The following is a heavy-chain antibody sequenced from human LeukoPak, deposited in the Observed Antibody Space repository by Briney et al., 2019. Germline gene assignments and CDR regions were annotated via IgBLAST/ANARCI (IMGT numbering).Heavy chain of an antibody. V-gene: IGHV5-51*01. J-gene: IGHJ3*02. CDR1: GYSFTSYW. Sequence: GESLKISCKGSGYSFTSYWIGWVRQMPGKVLEWMGIIYPGDSDTRYSPSFQGQVTISADKSISTAYLQWSSLKASDTAMYYCARLEGDCSGGSCYDGGDAFDIWGQGTMVTVSS. CDR2: IYPGDSDT. CDR3: ARLEGDCSGGSCYDGGDAFDI. D-gene: IGHD2-15*01.